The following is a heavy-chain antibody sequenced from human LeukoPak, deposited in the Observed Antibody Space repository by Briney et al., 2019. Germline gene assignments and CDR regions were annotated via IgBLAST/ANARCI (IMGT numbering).Heavy chain of an antibody. CDR2: IRYDGSNK. V-gene: IGHV3-30*02. CDR3: AKDIQEDYYYYYMDV. J-gene: IGHJ6*03. CDR1: GFTFSSYG. Sequence: GGSLRLSCAASGFTFSSYGMHWVRQAPGKGLEWVALIRYDGSNKYYADSVKGRFTISRDNSKNTLYLQMNSLRAGDTALYYCAKDIQEDYYYYYMDVWGKGTTVTISS. D-gene: IGHD2-21*01.